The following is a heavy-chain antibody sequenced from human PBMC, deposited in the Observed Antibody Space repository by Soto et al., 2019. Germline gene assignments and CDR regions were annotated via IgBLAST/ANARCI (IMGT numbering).Heavy chain of an antibody. V-gene: IGHV1-46*01. D-gene: IGHD1-26*01. CDR1: GYTFSSNF. CDR2: INPSDGST. CDR3: ARVNSGAFWYFDL. J-gene: IGHJ2*01. Sequence: QVQLVQSGAEVKKPGASMKISCTASGYTFSSNFIHWVRQAPGHSPEWMGLINPSDGSTTYAHSVQGIVTLTRDTSTRTVYMELTSLRFEDAAVYYCARVNSGAFWYFDLWGRGTLVTVSS.